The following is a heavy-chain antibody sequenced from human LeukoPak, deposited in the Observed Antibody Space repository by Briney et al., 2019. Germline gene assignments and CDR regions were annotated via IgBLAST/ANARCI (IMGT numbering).Heavy chain of an antibody. Sequence: GRSLRLSCAPSGFTFSSYTMHWVRQTPDKGLEWVAVIWYDGSNKYYADSVKGRFTISRDDSKNTLYLQMNSLRAEDTAVYYCAKAHPFGDYMDVWGKGTTDTVSS. CDR1: GFTFSSYT. V-gene: IGHV3-33*06. CDR2: IWYDGSNK. D-gene: IGHD3-16*01. CDR3: AKAHPFGDYMDV. J-gene: IGHJ6*03.